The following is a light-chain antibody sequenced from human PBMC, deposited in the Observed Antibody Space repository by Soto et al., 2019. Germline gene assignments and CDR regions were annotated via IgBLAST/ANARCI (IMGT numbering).Light chain of an antibody. V-gene: IGLV2-23*02. CDR3: CSYGGSSTLPYV. Sequence: QSVRAQPASVSGSPEQSITISCTGTSSDVGTYNLVSWYQQHPGKAPKLIIYEVTERPSGTSNRFSGSKFGNTASLTISGLLPEDEADYYCCSYGGSSTLPYVFGTGTKVTVL. J-gene: IGLJ1*01. CDR1: SSDVGTYNL. CDR2: EVT.